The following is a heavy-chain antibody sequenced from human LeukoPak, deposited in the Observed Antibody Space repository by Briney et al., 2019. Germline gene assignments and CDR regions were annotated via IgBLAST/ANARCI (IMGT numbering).Heavy chain of an antibody. CDR3: ARDLFDTAMPSPYYYYMDV. CDR2: IYYSGST. D-gene: IGHD5-18*01. J-gene: IGHJ6*03. CDR1: GGSISSSSYY. V-gene: IGHV4-39*07. Sequence: PETLSLTCTVSGGSISSSSYYWGWIRQPPGKGLEWIGSIYYSGSTYYNPSLKSRVTISVDTSKNQFSLKLSSVTAADTAVYYCARDLFDTAMPSPYYYYMDVWGKGTTVTVSS.